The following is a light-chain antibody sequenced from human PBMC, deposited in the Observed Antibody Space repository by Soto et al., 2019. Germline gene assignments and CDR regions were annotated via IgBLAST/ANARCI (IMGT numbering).Light chain of an antibody. CDR1: QSVSSNY. CDR2: GAF. J-gene: IGKJ1*01. Sequence: EFVWTQSPGTLSLSPGERATFSCRASQSVSSNYLAWYQQKPGQAPRLLIYGAFKRATGIPDRFSGSGSGTDFTLTISRMEPEDFAVYCCQQYGSSPRTFGQGTKVDIK. V-gene: IGKV3-20*01. CDR3: QQYGSSPRT.